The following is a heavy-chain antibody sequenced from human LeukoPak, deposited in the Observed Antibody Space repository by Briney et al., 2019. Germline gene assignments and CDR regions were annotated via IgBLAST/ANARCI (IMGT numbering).Heavy chain of an antibody. V-gene: IGHV3-23*01. CDR3: AKLQGGSYYKVLNY. Sequence: PGGSLRLSCAASGFTFSSYAMSWVRQAPGKGLEWVSAISGSGGSTYYADSVRGRFTISRDNSKNTLYLQMNSLRAEDTAVYYCAKLQGGSYYKVLNYWGQGTLVTVSS. CDR1: GFTFSSYA. J-gene: IGHJ4*02. D-gene: IGHD1-26*01. CDR2: ISGSGGST.